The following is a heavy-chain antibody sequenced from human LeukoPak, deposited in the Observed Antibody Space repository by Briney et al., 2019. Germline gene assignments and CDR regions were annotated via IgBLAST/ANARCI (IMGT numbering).Heavy chain of an antibody. J-gene: IGHJ5*02. Sequence: GGSLRLSCAASGFTFDDYAMHWVRQAPGKGLEWASGISWNSGSIGYADSVKGRFTISRDNAKNSLYLQMNSLRAEDTAVYYCAREAGGFDPWGQGTLVTVSS. D-gene: IGHD6-13*01. CDR1: GFTFDDYA. CDR3: AREAGGFDP. CDR2: ISWNSGSI. V-gene: IGHV3-9*01.